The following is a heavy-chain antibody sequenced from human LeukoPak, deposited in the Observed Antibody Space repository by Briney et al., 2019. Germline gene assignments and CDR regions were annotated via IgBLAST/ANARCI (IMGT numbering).Heavy chain of an antibody. J-gene: IGHJ4*02. CDR1: GGSISSSSYY. D-gene: IGHD5-24*01. CDR2: IYYSGST. V-gene: IGHV4-39*07. Sequence: SETLSLTCTVSGGSISSSSYYWGWIRQPPGKGLEWIGSIYYSGSTYYNPSLKSRVTISVDTSKNQFSLKLNSVTAADTAVYYCARGRRWLQFLFDYWGQGTLVTVSS. CDR3: ARGRRWLQFLFDY.